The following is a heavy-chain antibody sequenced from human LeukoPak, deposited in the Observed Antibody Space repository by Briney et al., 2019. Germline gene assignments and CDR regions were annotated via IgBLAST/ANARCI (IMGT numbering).Heavy chain of an antibody. CDR3: VKAFDNGDVRSNWFDS. J-gene: IGHJ5*01. CDR2: IYGTSVYI. V-gene: IGHV3-21*01. D-gene: IGHD4-17*01. CDR1: GFSFSTYT. Sequence: PGGSLRLSCAPSGFSFSTYTMIWVRQAPGKGLQWVSSIYGTSVYINYVDSVTGRFTISRDNTKNSFFLQMSGLRAEDTALYYCVKAFDNGDVRSNWFDSWGQGPLVTVSS.